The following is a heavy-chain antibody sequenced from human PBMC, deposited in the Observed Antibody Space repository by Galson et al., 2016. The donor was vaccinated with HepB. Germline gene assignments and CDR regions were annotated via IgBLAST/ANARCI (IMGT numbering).Heavy chain of an antibody. CDR1: GSMSDYF. V-gene: IGHV4-4*07. CDR3: AREDRSLWYPLFDL. CDR2: IYSSGTS. Sequence: GSMSDYFWSWIRQPAGKGLEWIGRIYSSGTSNYNPSLKSRVTMSLDTSKNHISLRLTSVTAADTAIYYCAREDRSLWYPLFDLWGRGTLITVSP. J-gene: IGHJ4*02. D-gene: IGHD6-13*01.